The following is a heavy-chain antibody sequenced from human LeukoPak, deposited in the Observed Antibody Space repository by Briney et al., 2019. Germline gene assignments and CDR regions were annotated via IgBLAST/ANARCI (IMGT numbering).Heavy chain of an antibody. CDR2: ISSSSSYI. V-gene: IGHV3-21*04. J-gene: IGHJ4*02. CDR3: AKDPIGVAAKRGLDY. D-gene: IGHD6-19*01. Sequence: PGGSLRLSCAASGFTFSSYSMNWVRQAPGKGLEWVSSISSSSSYIYYADSVKGRFTISRDNSKNTLYLQMNSLRAEDTAVYYCAKDPIGVAAKRGLDYWGQGTLVTVSS. CDR1: GFTFSSYS.